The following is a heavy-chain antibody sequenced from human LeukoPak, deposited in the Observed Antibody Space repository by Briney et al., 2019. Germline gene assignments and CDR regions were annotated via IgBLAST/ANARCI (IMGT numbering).Heavy chain of an antibody. CDR3: ARDQGEVVVPAAIHFDY. D-gene: IGHD2-2*01. CDR1: GASISSSY. CDR2: ISTGGST. J-gene: IGHJ4*02. Sequence: SETLSLTCTVSGASISSSYCTWIRQAAGEGLEWIGRISTGGSTTYNPSFKSRVTMSLDTSKKQFSLNLTSVTAADTAVYYCARDQGEVVVPAAIHFDYWGQGTLVTVSS. V-gene: IGHV4-4*07.